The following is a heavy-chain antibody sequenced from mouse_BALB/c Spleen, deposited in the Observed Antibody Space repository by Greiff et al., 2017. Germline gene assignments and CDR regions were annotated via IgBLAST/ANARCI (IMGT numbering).Heavy chain of an antibody. CDR1: GFTFSSYA. CDR2: ISSGGIT. CDR3: AREEITTVYAMDY. Sequence: EVKVVESGGGLVKPGGSLKLSCAASGFTFSSYAMSWVRQTPEKRLEWVASISSGGITYYPDSVKGRFTISRDNARNILYLQMSSLRSEDTAMYYCAREEITTVYAMDYWGQGTSVTVSS. D-gene: IGHD1-1*01. J-gene: IGHJ4*01. V-gene: IGHV5-6-5*01.